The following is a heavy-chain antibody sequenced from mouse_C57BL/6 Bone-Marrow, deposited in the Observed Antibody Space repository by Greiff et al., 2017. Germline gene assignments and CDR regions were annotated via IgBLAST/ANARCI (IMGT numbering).Heavy chain of an antibody. Sequence: EVQLQQSGAELVRPGASVKLSCTASGFNIKDDYMHWVKQRPEQGLEWIGWIDPENGDTEYASKFQGKATITADTSSNTAYLQLSSLTSEDTAVYYGTTFRQLRLGFAYWGQGTLVTVSA. CDR2: IDPENGDT. CDR1: GFNIKDDY. J-gene: IGHJ3*01. V-gene: IGHV14-4*01. D-gene: IGHD3-2*02. CDR3: TTFRQLRLGFAY.